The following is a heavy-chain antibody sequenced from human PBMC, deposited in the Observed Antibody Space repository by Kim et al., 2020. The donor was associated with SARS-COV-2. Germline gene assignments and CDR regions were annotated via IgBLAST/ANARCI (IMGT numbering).Heavy chain of an antibody. J-gene: IGHJ4*02. D-gene: IGHD3-22*01. Sequence: ASVKVSCKASGYTFTSYGISWVRQAPGQGLEWMGWILASNGHTHHAQKLQGRVTMTTDPSTSTAYMELRSLRSDDTAVYSCARGRGGSYYASSGYHYFDYWGQGTLVSVSS. CDR1: GYTFTSYG. CDR3: ARGRGGSYYASSGYHYFDY. V-gene: IGHV1-18*01. CDR2: ILASNGHT.